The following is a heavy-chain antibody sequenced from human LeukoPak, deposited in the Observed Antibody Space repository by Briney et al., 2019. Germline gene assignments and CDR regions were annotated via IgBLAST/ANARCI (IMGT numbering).Heavy chain of an antibody. D-gene: IGHD6-13*01. CDR2: ISYDGSNK. Sequence: PGGSLRLSCAASGFTFSSYGMHWVRQAPGKGLEWVAVISYDGSNKYYADSVKGRFTISRDNSKNTLYLQMNSLRAEDTAVYYCAKALTIAAAGWNFDYWGQGTLVTVSS. V-gene: IGHV3-30*18. CDR3: AKALTIAAAGWNFDY. J-gene: IGHJ4*02. CDR1: GFTFSSYG.